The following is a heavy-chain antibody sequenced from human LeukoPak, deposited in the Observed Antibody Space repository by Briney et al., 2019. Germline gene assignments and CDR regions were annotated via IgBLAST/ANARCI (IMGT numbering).Heavy chain of an antibody. D-gene: IGHD6-6*01. J-gene: IGHJ4*02. CDR1: GFTFSSYG. Sequence: GGSLRLSCAASGFTFSSYGMHWVRQAPGKGLEWVAVIWYDGSNKYYADSVKGRFTISRDNSKNTLYLQMNSLRAEDTAVYYCASNYSASVSPFDYWGQGTLVTVSS. CDR2: IWYDGSNK. V-gene: IGHV3-33*01. CDR3: ASNYSASVSPFDY.